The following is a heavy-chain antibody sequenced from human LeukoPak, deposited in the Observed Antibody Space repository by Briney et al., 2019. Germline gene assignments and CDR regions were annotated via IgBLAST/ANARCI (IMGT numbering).Heavy chain of an antibody. CDR3: ARDGDSGGYYYGPFDN. Sequence: GGSLRLSCAGSGFTFSLFGMTWVRQAPGKGLEWISYISSSRRTINYADSVKGRFTISRDNAKNSLYLQMNNLRAEDTAVYYCARDGDSGGYYYGPFDNWGQGTLVTVSS. V-gene: IGHV3-48*04. CDR1: GFTFSLFG. CDR2: ISSSRRTI. J-gene: IGHJ4*02. D-gene: IGHD3-22*01.